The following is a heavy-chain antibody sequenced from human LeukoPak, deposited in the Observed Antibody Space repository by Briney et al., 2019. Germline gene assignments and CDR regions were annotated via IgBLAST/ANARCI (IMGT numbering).Heavy chain of an antibody. D-gene: IGHD2-15*01. J-gene: IGHJ5*02. V-gene: IGHV5-51*01. CDR2: IYPADSDI. Sequence: GESLTISCTGSGYSINNYWIGWVRQMPGKGLEWMGIIYPADSDIRYSPSFQGQVTISADKSISTAYLQWSSLKASDTAMYYCARQEYCSGGSCYAWFDPWGQGTLVIVSS. CDR1: GYSINNYW. CDR3: ARQEYCSGGSCYAWFDP.